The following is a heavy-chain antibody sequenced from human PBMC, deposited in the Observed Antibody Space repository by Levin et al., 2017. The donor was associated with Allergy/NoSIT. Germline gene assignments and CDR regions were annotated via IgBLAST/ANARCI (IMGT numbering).Heavy chain of an antibody. J-gene: IGHJ5*02. CDR2: IHYTGYT. V-gene: IGHV4-59*08. CDR1: GGSISSYY. Sequence: SETLSLTCTVSGGSISSYYWSWIRQSPGKRPEWIGYIHYTGYTNYSLSLKSRVTISLDTSKNQFSLKPTSVTAAATAVYSCARRAQVTVIPAAIYAFDPWGQGILVTVSS. CDR3: ARRAQVTVIPAAIYAFDP. D-gene: IGHD2-2*01.